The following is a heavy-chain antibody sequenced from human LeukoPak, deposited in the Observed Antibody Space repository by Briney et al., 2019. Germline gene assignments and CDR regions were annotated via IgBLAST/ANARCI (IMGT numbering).Heavy chain of an antibody. Sequence: VASVKVSCKASGYTFSDFYIHWVRQAPGQGLEYVGWITPKSGDTYSPQRFQGRVTMTRDASISTAYMELSSLRSDGTAVYFCARVRLADERAWAYWGQGTLSPSPQ. J-gene: IGHJ4*02. CDR3: ARVRLADERAWAY. D-gene: IGHD3-3*02. V-gene: IGHV1-2*02. CDR2: ITPKSGDT. CDR1: GYTFSDFY.